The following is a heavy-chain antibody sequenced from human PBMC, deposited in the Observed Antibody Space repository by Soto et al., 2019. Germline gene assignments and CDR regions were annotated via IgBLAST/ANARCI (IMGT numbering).Heavy chain of an antibody. D-gene: IGHD3-3*01. CDR2: INPSGGST. J-gene: IGHJ5*02. Sequence: ASVKVSCKASGYTFTSYYMHWVRRAPGQGLEWMGIINPSGGSTSYAQKFQGRVTMTRDTSTSTVYMELSSLRSEDTAVYYCARDHAYYDFWSGYYTPWFDPWGQGTLVTVSS. CDR1: GYTFTSYY. CDR3: ARDHAYYDFWSGYYTPWFDP. V-gene: IGHV1-46*01.